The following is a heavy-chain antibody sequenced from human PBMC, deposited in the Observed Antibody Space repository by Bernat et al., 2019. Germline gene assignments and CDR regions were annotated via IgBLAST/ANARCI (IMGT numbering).Heavy chain of an antibody. CDR1: GFTFSSYG. Sequence: QVQLVESGGGVVQPGRSLRLSWAASGFTFSSYGMHWVRQAPGQGLEGVAVIWYDGSNKSDAASVKGRFTISRDNSKNTLYLQMNSLRAEDTAVCYCAREYCTGGVCSSFDYWGQGTLVTVSS. V-gene: IGHV3-33*01. J-gene: IGHJ4*02. D-gene: IGHD2-8*02. CDR2: IWYDGSNK. CDR3: AREYCTGGVCSSFDY.